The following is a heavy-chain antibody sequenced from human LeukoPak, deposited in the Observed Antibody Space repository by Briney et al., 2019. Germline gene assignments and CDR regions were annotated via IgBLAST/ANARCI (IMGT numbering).Heavy chain of an antibody. J-gene: IGHJ4*02. D-gene: IGHD3-16*01. CDR1: GLTFSSYA. CDR3: AKRKGGLRDPDY. V-gene: IGHV3-23*01. Sequence: PGGSLRLSCAASGLTFSSYAMSWVRQAPGKGLEWVSAISGRGDRTYYADSVKGRFTISRDNSKNTLYLQMNSLRAEDTAVYYCAKRKGGLRDPDYWGQGTLVTVSS. CDR2: ISGRGDRT.